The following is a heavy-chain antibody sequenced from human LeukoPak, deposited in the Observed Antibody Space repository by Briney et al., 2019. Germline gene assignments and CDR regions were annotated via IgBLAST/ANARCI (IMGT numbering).Heavy chain of an antibody. D-gene: IGHD1-26*01. CDR2: MYSGGST. CDR3: ARDPPGGGY. V-gene: IGHV3-66*02. Sequence: GGSLRLSCAASGITVSVNFMSWVRQAPGKGPEWVSAMYSGGSTAYADSVRGRFIISRDAAKNTVDLQMNSLRTEDTAVYYCARDPPGGGYWGQGTLVTVSS. CDR1: GITVSVNF. J-gene: IGHJ4*02.